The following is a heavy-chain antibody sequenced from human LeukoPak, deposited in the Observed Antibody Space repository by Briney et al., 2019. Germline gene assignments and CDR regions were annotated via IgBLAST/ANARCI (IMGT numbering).Heavy chain of an antibody. Sequence: GGSLRLSCAASGFTVSTYNMDWVRQAPGQGLDCVAGIRGNGGTAEYADYVKGRFTSSRDNSRNTLFLQMFNLRAEDTAVYYCAKLHTAWREPWFEQPDAFDIWPQGTLLRVSS. D-gene: IGHD3-22*01. CDR2: IRGNGGTA. J-gene: IGHJ3*02. CDR1: GFTVSTYN. V-gene: IGHV3-23*01. CDR3: AKLHTAWREPWFEQPDAFDI.